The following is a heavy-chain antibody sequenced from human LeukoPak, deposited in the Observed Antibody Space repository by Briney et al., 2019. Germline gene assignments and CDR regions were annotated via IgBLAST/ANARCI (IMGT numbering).Heavy chain of an antibody. D-gene: IGHD3-9*01. CDR2: IYYSGST. J-gene: IGHJ4*02. CDR3: ARDFGWLSGFDN. Sequence: KPSETLSLTCTVSGGSISSYYWSWIRQPPGKGLEWIGYIYYSGSTNYNPSLKSRVTISVDTSKNQFSLKLSSVTAADTAVYYCARDFGWLSGFDNWGQGTLVTVSS. CDR1: GGSISSYY. V-gene: IGHV4-59*01.